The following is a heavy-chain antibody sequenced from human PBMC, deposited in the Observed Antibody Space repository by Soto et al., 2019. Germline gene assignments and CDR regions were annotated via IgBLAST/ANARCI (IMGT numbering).Heavy chain of an antibody. V-gene: IGHV4-4*07. D-gene: IGHD2-2*01. CDR2: IYTSGST. CDR3: ARACSSTSCYDVFDS. J-gene: IGHJ4*02. Sequence: SKTLSVTCTVSGGSISSYYWSWIRQPAGKGLQWIGRIYTSGSTNYNPSLKSRVTMSVDTSENQFSLKLSSVTAADTAVYYCARACSSTSCYDVFDSWGQGTLVTGSS. CDR1: GGSISSYY.